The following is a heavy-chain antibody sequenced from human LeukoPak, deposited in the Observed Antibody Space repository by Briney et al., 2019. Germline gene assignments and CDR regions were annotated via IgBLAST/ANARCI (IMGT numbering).Heavy chain of an antibody. CDR1: GFTFSSYS. CDR3: ARRRNSHIDY. D-gene: IGHD1-14*01. CDR2: ISSSSSYI. J-gene: IGHJ4*02. V-gene: IGHV3-21*04. Sequence: PGGSLRLSCAASGFTFSSYSMNWVRQAPGKGLEWVSSISSSSSYIYYADSVKGRFTISRDNSKNTLYLQMNSLRAEDTAVYYCARRRNSHIDYWGQGTLVTVSS.